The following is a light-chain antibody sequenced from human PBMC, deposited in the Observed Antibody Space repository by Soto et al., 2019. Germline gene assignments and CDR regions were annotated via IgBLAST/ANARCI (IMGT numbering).Light chain of an antibody. J-gene: IGKJ2*01. CDR1: QGIRND. V-gene: IGKV1-17*01. Sequence: DIQMTQSPSSLSASVGDRVTITCRASQGIRNDLGWYQQKPGKAPKRLIYATSILESGVPSRFSGSGSGTEFSLTITSLQADDFATYYCQQYSSYSETFGQGTK. CDR2: ATS. CDR3: QQYSSYSET.